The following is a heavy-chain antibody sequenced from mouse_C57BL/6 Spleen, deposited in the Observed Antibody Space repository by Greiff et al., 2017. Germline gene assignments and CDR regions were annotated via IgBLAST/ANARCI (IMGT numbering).Heavy chain of an antibody. CDR3: ARNGPGSWFAY. J-gene: IGHJ3*01. Sequence: VQLKQSGPELVKPGASVKIPCKASGYTFTDYNMDWVKQSHGKSLEWIGDINPNNGGTIYNQKFKGKATLTVYKSSRTAYMELRSLTSEDTAVYYCARNGPGSWFAYWGQGTLVTVSA. V-gene: IGHV1-18*01. CDR1: GYTFTDYN. CDR2: INPNNGGT.